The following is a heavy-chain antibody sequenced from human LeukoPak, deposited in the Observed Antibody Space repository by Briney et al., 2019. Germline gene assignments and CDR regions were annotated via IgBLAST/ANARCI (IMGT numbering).Heavy chain of an antibody. D-gene: IGHD3-22*01. CDR3: ARVLSSGYSPFDY. V-gene: IGHV3-11*01. J-gene: IGHJ4*02. Sequence: GGSLRLSCAASGFTFSDYYMTWIRQAPGKGLEWVSHITSTGATIYYADSVKGRFTIARDNAKNSLSLQMNSQRAEDTAVYFCARVLSSGYSPFDYWGQGILVTVSS. CDR2: ITSTGATI. CDR1: GFTFSDYY.